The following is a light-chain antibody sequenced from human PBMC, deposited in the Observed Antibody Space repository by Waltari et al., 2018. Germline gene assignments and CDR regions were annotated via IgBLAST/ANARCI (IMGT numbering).Light chain of an antibody. Sequence: QLVVTQSPSASASLGASVKLTCTLSSGHSNYAVACHQQQPEKGPRYLMIVNSDGSHTKGAGIPDRFSGSSSGAERYLTISSLQSEDEADYYCQTWGTGIRVFGGGTKLTVL. CDR1: SGHSNYA. CDR3: QTWGTGIRV. CDR2: VNSDGSH. V-gene: IGLV4-69*01. J-gene: IGLJ3*02.